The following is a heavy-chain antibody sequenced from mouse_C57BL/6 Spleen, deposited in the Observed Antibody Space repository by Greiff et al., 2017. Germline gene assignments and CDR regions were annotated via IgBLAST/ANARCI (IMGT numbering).Heavy chain of an antibody. J-gene: IGHJ2*01. CDR1: GYTFTSYW. Sequence: QVQLQQPGAELVKPGASVTLSCKASGYTFTSYWMHWVKQRPGQGLEWIGMIHPNSGSTNYNEKFKSKATLTVDKSSSTAYMQLSSLTSEDSAVYYCARETTVVATGDYWGQGTTLTVSS. V-gene: IGHV1-64*01. CDR2: IHPNSGST. D-gene: IGHD1-1*01. CDR3: ARETTVVATGDY.